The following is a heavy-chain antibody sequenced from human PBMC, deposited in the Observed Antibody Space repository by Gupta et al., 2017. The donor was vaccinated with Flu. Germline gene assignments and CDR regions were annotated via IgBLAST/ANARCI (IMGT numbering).Heavy chain of an antibody. CDR2: IYSNGYT. D-gene: IGHD3-3*01. V-gene: IGHV4-31*02. J-gene: IGHJ4*02. Sequence: WSWIRQHPGKGLEWIGYIYSNGYTDYNPSLKSRVTISVDTSKNQFSLKLNSVTAADTAVYYCARGIGTIFGVANNQNYFDYWGQGTLVTVSS. CDR3: ARGIGTIFGVANNQNYFDY.